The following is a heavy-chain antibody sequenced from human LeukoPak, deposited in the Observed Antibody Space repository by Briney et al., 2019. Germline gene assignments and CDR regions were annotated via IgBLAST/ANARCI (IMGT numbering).Heavy chain of an antibody. V-gene: IGHV1-8*01. J-gene: IGHJ4*02. CDR2: MNPNSGNT. Sequence: GASVKVSCKASGYTFSSYDINWVRQATGQGLEWMGWMNPNSGNTGYAQKFQGRVTMTRKTSISTAYMELSSLRSEDTAVYYCARAGSGYSLHSPYYFDYWGQGTLVTVSS. D-gene: IGHD3-3*01. CDR1: GYTFSSYD. CDR3: ARAGSGYSLHSPYYFDY.